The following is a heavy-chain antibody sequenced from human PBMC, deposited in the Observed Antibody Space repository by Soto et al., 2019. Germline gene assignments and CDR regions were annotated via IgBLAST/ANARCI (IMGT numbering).Heavy chain of an antibody. V-gene: IGHV4-39*01. CDR3: ARLSARRYFHY. D-gene: IGHD6-6*01. CDR1: GGAIYSPSYY. Sequence: LSLTCTVSGGAIYSPSYYWGWIRQTPGKGLEYIGSIYYSGSTFNNPSLGRRVVISLDASKKQVSLNLSSATAADTAVYYCARLSARRYFHYWGQGALVTVSS. J-gene: IGHJ4*02. CDR2: IYYSGST.